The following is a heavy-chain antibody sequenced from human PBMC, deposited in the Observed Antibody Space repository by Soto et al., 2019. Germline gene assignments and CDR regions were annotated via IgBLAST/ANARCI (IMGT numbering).Heavy chain of an antibody. CDR1: GFTFSSYG. J-gene: IGHJ2*01. D-gene: IGHD3-22*01. CDR3: AKMGGDYYDSSGYYPSPYWYFDL. Sequence: QVQLVESGGGVVQPGRSLRLSCAASGFTFSSYGMHWVRQAPGKGLEWVAVISYDGSNKYYADSVKGRFTISRDNSKNTLYLQMNSLRAEDTAVYYCAKMGGDYYDSSGYYPSPYWYFDLWGRGTLVTVSS. V-gene: IGHV3-30*18. CDR2: ISYDGSNK.